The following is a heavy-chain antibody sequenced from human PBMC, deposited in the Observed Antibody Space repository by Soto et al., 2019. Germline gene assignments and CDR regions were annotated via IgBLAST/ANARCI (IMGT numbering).Heavy chain of an antibody. D-gene: IGHD2-8*01. J-gene: IGHJ3*02. V-gene: IGHV3-23*01. CDR2: ISGSGGST. CDR3: AKDVGYCTNGVCYSDAFDI. Sequence: GESLKISCAASGFTFSSYAMSWVRQAPGKGLEWVSAISGSGGSTYYADSVKGRFTISRDNSKNTLYLQMNSLRAEDTAVYYCAKDVGYCTNGVCYSDAFDIWGQGTMVTVSS. CDR1: GFTFSSYA.